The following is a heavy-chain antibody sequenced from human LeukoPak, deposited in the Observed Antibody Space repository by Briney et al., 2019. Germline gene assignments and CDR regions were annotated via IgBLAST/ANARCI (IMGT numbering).Heavy chain of an antibody. D-gene: IGHD6-19*01. Sequence: GGSLRLSCAASGFTFSSYAMSWVRQAPGKGLEWVSAISGSGGSSTYYGDSVKGRFTISRDNSKNTLYLQMSSLRAEDTAVYYCATAVADFSDYWGQGTLVTVS. V-gene: IGHV3-23*01. CDR1: GFTFSSYA. CDR2: ISGSGGSST. J-gene: IGHJ4*02. CDR3: ATAVADFSDY.